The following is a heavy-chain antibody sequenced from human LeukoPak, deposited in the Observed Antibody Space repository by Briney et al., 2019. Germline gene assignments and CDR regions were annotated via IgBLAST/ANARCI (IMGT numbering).Heavy chain of an antibody. CDR2: IYNSVTT. V-gene: IGHV4-59*13. D-gene: IGHD3-10*01. Sequence: KPSETLSLTCTVSGLSISANSWSWIRRPPGKGLEWIGYIYNSVTTNYNPSLTSRVTISVDTSKNQLSLKLSSATAADTAVYYCARGARSSDYWGQGTLVTVSS. CDR1: GLSISANS. CDR3: ARGARSSDY. J-gene: IGHJ4*02.